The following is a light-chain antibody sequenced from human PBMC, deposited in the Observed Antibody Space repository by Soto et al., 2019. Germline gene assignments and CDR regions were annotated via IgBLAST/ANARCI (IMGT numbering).Light chain of an antibody. Sequence: EIVMTQSPATLSVSPGDRATLSCRASQSVNTELAWYQQKVGQAPRLLITDVSTRASGIPARFSGSWSGTEFTLTLSSLQSEDFATYYCTQYKSLFPFTFGRGTKVEIK. CDR2: DVS. CDR1: QSVNTE. J-gene: IGKJ4*02. V-gene: IGKV3-15*01. CDR3: TQYKSLFPFT.